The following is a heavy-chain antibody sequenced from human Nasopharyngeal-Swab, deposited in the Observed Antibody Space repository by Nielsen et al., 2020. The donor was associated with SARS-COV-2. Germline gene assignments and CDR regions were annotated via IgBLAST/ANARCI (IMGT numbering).Heavy chain of an antibody. Sequence: GESLKISCAASGFTFSSYWMSWVRQAPGKGLEWVANIKQDGSEKYYVDSVKGRFTISRDNAKNSLYLQMSSLRAEDTAVYYCARRYYYEDYWGQGTLVTVSS. V-gene: IGHV3-7*03. J-gene: IGHJ4*02. CDR3: ARRYYYEDY. CDR1: GFTFSSYW. CDR2: IKQDGSEK. D-gene: IGHD3-22*01.